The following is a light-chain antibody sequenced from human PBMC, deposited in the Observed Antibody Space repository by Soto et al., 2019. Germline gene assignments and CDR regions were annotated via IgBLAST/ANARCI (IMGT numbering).Light chain of an antibody. CDR2: GAS. J-gene: IGKJ1*01. CDR1: QSVSSSY. CDR3: QQYGSSSWT. Sequence: EIVLTQSPGTLSLSPGERATLSCRASQSVSSSYLAWYQQKPGQAPRLFIYGASSRATGIPDRFSGSGSGTDFTLTIVRLEPEDFAVYYCQQYGSSSWTFGQGTKVEIK. V-gene: IGKV3-20*01.